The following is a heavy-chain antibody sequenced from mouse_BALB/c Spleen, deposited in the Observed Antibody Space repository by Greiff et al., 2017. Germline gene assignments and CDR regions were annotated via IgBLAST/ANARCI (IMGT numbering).Heavy chain of an antibody. J-gene: IGHJ4*01. Sequence: EVMLVESGGGLVQPGGSRKLSCAASGFTFSSFGMHWVRQAPEKGLEWVAYISSGSSTIYYADTVKGRFTISRDNPKNTLFLQMTSLRSEDTAMYYCARGEGPLYAMDYWGQGTSVTVSS. V-gene: IGHV5-17*02. D-gene: IGHD6-1*01. CDR3: ARGEGPLYAMDY. CDR1: GFTFSSFG. CDR2: ISSGSSTI.